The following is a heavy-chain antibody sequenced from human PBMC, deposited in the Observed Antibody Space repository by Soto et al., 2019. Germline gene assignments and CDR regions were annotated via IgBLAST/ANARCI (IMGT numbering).Heavy chain of an antibody. Sequence: QVQLVQSGAEVKKPGSSVKVSCKASGGTFSSYAVSWVRQAPGQGLDWMGGIIPIFGTANYAQKFQGRVTITADKSTSTAYMELSSLRSEDTAVYYCARDPPRIDPAGSVPVWFDYYYGMDVWGQGTTVTVSS. V-gene: IGHV1-69*06. CDR3: ARDPPRIDPAGSVPVWFDYYYGMDV. CDR2: IIPIFGTA. J-gene: IGHJ6*02. CDR1: GGTFSSYA. D-gene: IGHD3-9*01.